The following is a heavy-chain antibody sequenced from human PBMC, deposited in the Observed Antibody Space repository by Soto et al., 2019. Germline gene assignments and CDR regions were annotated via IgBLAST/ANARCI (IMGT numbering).Heavy chain of an antibody. V-gene: IGHV4-61*01. Sequence: SETLSLTCTVSGGSVSSGSYYWSWIRQPPGKGLEWIGYIYYSGSTNYNPSLKSRVTISVDTSKNQFSLKLSSVTAADTAVYYCARAPYGDYVYYFDYWGQGTLVTVS. D-gene: IGHD4-17*01. CDR2: IYYSGST. CDR1: GGSVSSGSYY. J-gene: IGHJ4*02. CDR3: ARAPYGDYVYYFDY.